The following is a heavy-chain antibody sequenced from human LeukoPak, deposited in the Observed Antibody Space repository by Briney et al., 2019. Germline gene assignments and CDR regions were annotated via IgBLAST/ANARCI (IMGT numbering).Heavy chain of an antibody. J-gene: IGHJ4*02. D-gene: IGHD2-21*02. CDR1: GGTFSSYA. Sequence: ASVKVSCKASGGTFSSYAISWVRQAPGQGLEWMGGIIPIFGTANYAQKFQGRVTITADKSTSTAYMELSSLRSEDTAVYYCAREAYCGGDCYSGFDYWGQGTLVTVSS. V-gene: IGHV1-69*06. CDR2: IIPIFGTA. CDR3: AREAYCGGDCYSGFDY.